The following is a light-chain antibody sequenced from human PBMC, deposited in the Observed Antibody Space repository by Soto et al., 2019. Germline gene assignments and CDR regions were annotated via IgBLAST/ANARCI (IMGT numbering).Light chain of an antibody. CDR1: QGVSSSS. J-gene: IGKJ2*01. Sequence: ESVLTQSPGTVSLSPGERATLSCRASQGVSSSSLAWYQQRPGQAPRLLILTASSRATGTPDRFSGSGSGTDFTLTISILEPEDFAVYYCQLYGYSTPYIFGPGTKVDIK. CDR3: QLYGYSTPYI. CDR2: TAS. V-gene: IGKV3-20*01.